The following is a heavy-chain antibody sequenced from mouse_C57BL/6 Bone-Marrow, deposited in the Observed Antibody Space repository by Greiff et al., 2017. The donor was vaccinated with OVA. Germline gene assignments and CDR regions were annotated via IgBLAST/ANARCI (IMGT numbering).Heavy chain of an antibody. J-gene: IGHJ2*02. CDR3: ARDPPLYYYGSSSYYFDY. V-gene: IGHV2-2*01. D-gene: IGHD1-1*01. CDR1: GFSLTSYG. CDR2: IWSGGST. Sequence: VQLQQSGPGLVQPSQSLSITCTVSGFSLTSYGVHWVRQSPGKGLEWLGVIWSGGSTDYNAAFISRLSISKDNSKSQVFFKMNSLQADDTAIYYCARDPPLYYYGSSSYYFDYWGQGTSLTVSS.